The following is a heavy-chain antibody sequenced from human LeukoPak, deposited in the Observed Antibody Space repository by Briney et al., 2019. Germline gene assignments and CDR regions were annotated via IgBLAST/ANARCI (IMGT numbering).Heavy chain of an antibody. Sequence: PGGSLRLYCTASGFSFSGHWMHWARQLPGKGLVWVSRISPTGSTTIYADSVKGRFTVSRDNAKNTLYLQVNNLRAEDTAVYYCARGPNSNWSGLDFWGQGTLLTVSS. V-gene: IGHV3-74*01. CDR2: ISPTGSTT. D-gene: IGHD6-6*01. J-gene: IGHJ4*02. CDR3: ARGPNSNWSGLDF. CDR1: GFSFSGHW.